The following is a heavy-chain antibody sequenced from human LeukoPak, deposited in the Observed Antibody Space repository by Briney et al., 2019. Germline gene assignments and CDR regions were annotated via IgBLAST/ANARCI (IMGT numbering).Heavy chain of an antibody. CDR3: ARDLVYDSSGRFLFDY. V-gene: IGHV1-69*13. Sequence: ASVKVSCKASGGTFSSYAISWVRRAPGQGLEWMGGIIPIFGTANYAQKFQGRVTITADESTSTAYMELSSLRSEDTAVYYCARDLVYDSSGRFLFDYWGQGTLVTVSS. CDR1: GGTFSSYA. CDR2: IIPIFGTA. D-gene: IGHD3-22*01. J-gene: IGHJ4*02.